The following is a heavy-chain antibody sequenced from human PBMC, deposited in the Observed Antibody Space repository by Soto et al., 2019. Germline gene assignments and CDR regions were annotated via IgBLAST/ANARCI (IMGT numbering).Heavy chain of an antibody. J-gene: IGHJ4*02. V-gene: IGHV4-34*01. Sequence: QVQLQQWGAGLLKPSETLSLTCAVYGGSFSGYYWSWIRQPPGKGLEWIGEINHSGSTNYNPSLKSRVTISVDPSKNQFSLKLSSVTAADTAVYYCARGGGSRTPTPKLYEQDYFDYWGQGTLVTVSS. D-gene: IGHD3-16*01. CDR3: ARGGGSRTPTPKLYEQDYFDY. CDR1: GGSFSGYY. CDR2: INHSGST.